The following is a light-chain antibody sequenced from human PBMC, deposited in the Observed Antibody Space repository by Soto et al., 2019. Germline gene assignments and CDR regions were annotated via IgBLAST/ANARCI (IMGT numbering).Light chain of an antibody. CDR3: MQALQKGT. CDR2: LGS. J-gene: IGKJ1*01. CDR1: QSLLHSNGYNY. V-gene: IGKV2-28*01. Sequence: DIVMTQSPLSLPVTPGEPASISCRSSQSLLHSNGYNYLDWYLQKPGQSPQLLIYLGSNRASGVPDRFSGSGSGTYFTLKISRVEAEDVEVYYCMQALQKGTFGQGTKVEIK.